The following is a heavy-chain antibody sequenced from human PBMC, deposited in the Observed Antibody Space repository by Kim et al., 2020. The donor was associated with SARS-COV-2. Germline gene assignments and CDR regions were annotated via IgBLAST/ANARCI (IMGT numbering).Heavy chain of an antibody. Sequence: GGSLRLSCAASGFTFSSYGMHWVRQAPGKGLEWVAVIWYDGSNKYYADSVKGRFTISRDNSKNTLYLQMNSLRAEDTAVYYCARDLYYYDSRDFFYYYYGMDVWGQGTTVTVSS. CDR1: GFTFSSYG. J-gene: IGHJ6*02. D-gene: IGHD3-22*01. CDR2: IWYDGSNK. V-gene: IGHV3-33*01. CDR3: ARDLYYYDSRDFFYYYYGMDV.